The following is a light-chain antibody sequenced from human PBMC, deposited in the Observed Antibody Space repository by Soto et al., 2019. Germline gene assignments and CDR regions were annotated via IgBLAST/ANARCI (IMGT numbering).Light chain of an antibody. V-gene: IGKV3-15*01. CDR3: QQYNNWPPIT. CDR1: QTVSSS. Sequence: PGSIVPLSCRASQTVSSSSLTLCQQKPGQAPGLLIYGASTRATGIPARFSGSGSGTEFTLTISSLQSEDFAVYYCQQYNNWPPITFGQGTRLEI. CDR2: GAS. J-gene: IGKJ5*01.